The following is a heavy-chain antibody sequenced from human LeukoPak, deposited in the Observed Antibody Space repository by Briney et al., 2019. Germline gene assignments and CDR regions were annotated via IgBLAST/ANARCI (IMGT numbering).Heavy chain of an antibody. Sequence: SQTLSLTCAISGDSVSSSSSAWSWIRQSPSGRLEWLGRTYLRSKWIRDYAEIVKGRVTIDPDTSKNHVSLQLNSVTPEDTAVYYRARNLRPDFDYWGRGTLVTVSS. CDR2: TYLRSKWIR. J-gene: IGHJ4*02. CDR1: GDSVSSSSSA. V-gene: IGHV6-1*01. D-gene: IGHD5-12*01. CDR3: ARNLRPDFDY.